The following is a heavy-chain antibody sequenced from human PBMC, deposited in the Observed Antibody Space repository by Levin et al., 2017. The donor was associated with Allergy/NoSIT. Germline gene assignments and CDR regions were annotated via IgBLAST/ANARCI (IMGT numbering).Heavy chain of an antibody. CDR3: AKDRASNSWPYYFDC. Sequence: SCAASGFTFINYAMNWVRQAPGKGLEWVSATGGSGGSTYYADSVKGRFTISRDNSKNTLYLQMNSLRAEDTALYYCAKDRASNSWPYYFDCWGQGTLVTVSS. V-gene: IGHV3-23*01. J-gene: IGHJ4*02. CDR1: GFTFINYA. D-gene: IGHD6-13*01. CDR2: TGGSGGST.